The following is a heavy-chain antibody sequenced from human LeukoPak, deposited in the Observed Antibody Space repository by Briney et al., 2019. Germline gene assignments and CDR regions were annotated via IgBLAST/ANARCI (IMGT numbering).Heavy chain of an antibody. J-gene: IGHJ5*02. CDR2: ISYDGSNK. CDR1: GFTFSSYG. CDR3: AKGRGCSGGSCPNWFDP. D-gene: IGHD2-15*01. V-gene: IGHV3-30*18. Sequence: PGRSLRLSCAASGFTFSSYGMHWVRQAPGKGLEWVAVISYDGSNKYYADSVKGRFTISRDNSKNTLYLQMNSQRAEDTAVYYCAKGRGCSGGSCPNWFDPWGQGTLVTVSS.